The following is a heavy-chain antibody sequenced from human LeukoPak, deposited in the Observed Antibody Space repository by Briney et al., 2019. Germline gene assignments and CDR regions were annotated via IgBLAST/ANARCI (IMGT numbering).Heavy chain of an antibody. D-gene: IGHD3-16*02. Sequence: GGSLRLSCAASGFTVSSNYMSWVRQAPGKGLEWVSILYSDSSTYYADSVKGRFTISRDNSKNTLYLQMNSLRAEDTAVYYCAKGETYYDYVWGSYRLDTQIDYWGQGTLVTVSS. CDR3: AKGETYYDYVWGSYRLDTQIDY. V-gene: IGHV3-66*01. CDR1: GFTVSSNY. J-gene: IGHJ4*02. CDR2: LYSDSST.